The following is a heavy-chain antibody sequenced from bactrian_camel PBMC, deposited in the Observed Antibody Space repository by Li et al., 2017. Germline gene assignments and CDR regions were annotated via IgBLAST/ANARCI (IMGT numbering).Heavy chain of an antibody. CDR3: AARSGVACYPSDTAFEW. Sequence: QVQLVESGGGSVQVGGSLRLSCTASGSVDLINKWAWFRQAPGKEREGVAHIYVPDGTLRYAEAVRGRFTISQDSDKNMLYLQMDRLKPEDSAMYFCAARSGVACYPSDTAFEWWGQGTQVTVS. J-gene: IGHJ4*01. V-gene: IGHV3S54*01. CDR1: GSVDLINK. D-gene: IGHD2*01. CDR2: IYVPDGTL.